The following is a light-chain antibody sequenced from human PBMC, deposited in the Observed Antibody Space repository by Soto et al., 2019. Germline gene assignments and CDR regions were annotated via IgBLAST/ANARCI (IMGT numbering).Light chain of an antibody. V-gene: IGLV2-8*01. CDR2: EVS. CDR3: SSYAGSNNPVV. Sequence: QSALTQPPSASGSPGQSVTISCTGTSSDVGSYKYVSWYQQHPGKAPKLMIYEVSQRPSGVPDRFSGSKSGNTASLTVSGLQADDEADYYCSSYAGSNNPVVFGGGTKVTV. J-gene: IGLJ2*01. CDR1: SSDVGSYKY.